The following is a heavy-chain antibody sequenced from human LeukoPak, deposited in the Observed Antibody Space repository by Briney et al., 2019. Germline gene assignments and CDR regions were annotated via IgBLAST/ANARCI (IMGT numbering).Heavy chain of an antibody. J-gene: IGHJ4*02. D-gene: IGHD3-10*01. V-gene: IGHV4-59*01. CDR3: ARAGGRVDY. Sequence: KTSETPSPTCTVSGGSITGYYWSWIRQPPGKALEWIGYIYYSGSTYYNPSLKSRVTISVDTSKNQFSLGLSSVTAADTAVYYCARAGGRVDYWGQGTLVTVSS. CDR1: GGSITGYY. CDR2: IYYSGST.